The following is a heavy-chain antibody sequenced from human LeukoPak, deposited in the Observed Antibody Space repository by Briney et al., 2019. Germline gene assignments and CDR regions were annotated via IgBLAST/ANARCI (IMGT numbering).Heavy chain of an antibody. CDR3: AKDGGSQTYYFDY. V-gene: IGHV3-9*01. J-gene: IGHJ4*02. D-gene: IGHD1-26*01. Sequence: PGRSLRLSCAASGFTFDDHAMHWVRQAPGKGLEWVSGISWNSGSIGYADSVKGRFTISRDNAKNSLYLQMNSLRAEDTALYYCAKDGGSQTYYFDYWGQGTLVTVSS. CDR2: ISWNSGSI. CDR1: GFTFDDHA.